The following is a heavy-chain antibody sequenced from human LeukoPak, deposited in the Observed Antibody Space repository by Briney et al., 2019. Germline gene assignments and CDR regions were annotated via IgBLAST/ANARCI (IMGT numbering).Heavy chain of an antibody. CDR2: VSYDGSNK. CDR1: GFTFSSYA. J-gene: IGHJ4*02. V-gene: IGHV3-30-3*01. CDR3: ARDNREQQLVPPTFDY. D-gene: IGHD6-13*01. Sequence: GGSLRLSCAASGFTFSSYAMHWVRQAPGKGLEWVAVVSYDGSNKYYADSVKGRFTISRDNSKNTLYLQMNSLRAEDTAVYYCARDNREQQLVPPTFDYWGQGTLVTVSS.